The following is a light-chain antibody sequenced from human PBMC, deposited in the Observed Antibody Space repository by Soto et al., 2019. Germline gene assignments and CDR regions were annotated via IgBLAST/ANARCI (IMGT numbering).Light chain of an antibody. Sequence: DIVMTQSPDSLAVSLGERATINCKSSQSVLYSSNNKNYLAWYQQRPGQPPKLLIYWASTGESGVPDRFSGSGSGTDFTITSTSLQAEDVAVYYRQQYESTPPTFGQGTKLEIK. V-gene: IGKV4-1*01. J-gene: IGKJ2*01. CDR2: WAS. CDR3: QQYESTPPT. CDR1: QSVLYSSNNKNY.